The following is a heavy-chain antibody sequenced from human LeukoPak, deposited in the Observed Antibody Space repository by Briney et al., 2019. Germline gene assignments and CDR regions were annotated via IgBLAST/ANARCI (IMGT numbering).Heavy chain of an antibody. CDR1: GFTFSNYW. Sequence: GGSLRLSCAASGFTFSNYWMTWVRQAPGKGLEWVANIKQDGSEKYYVASVKGRFTISRDNAKNSLYLQMNSLRAEDTALYYCAREDQPRGTFDYWGQGILVTVSS. CDR3: AREDQPRGTFDY. D-gene: IGHD2-15*01. CDR2: IKQDGSEK. J-gene: IGHJ4*02. V-gene: IGHV3-7*05.